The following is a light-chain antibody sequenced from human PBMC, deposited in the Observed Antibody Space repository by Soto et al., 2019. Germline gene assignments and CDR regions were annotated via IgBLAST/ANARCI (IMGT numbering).Light chain of an antibody. J-gene: IGKJ1*01. CDR3: QQYNSWPPWT. CDR2: DSS. V-gene: IGKV3-15*01. Sequence: EIVMTQSPATLSVSPGERATLSCRASQSVSSNLAWYQQKPGQPPRLLIYDSSTRATGIPARFSGSGSGTEFTLTSSSLQYDDFANYYWQQYNSWPPWTFGQGTKVEIK. CDR1: QSVSSN.